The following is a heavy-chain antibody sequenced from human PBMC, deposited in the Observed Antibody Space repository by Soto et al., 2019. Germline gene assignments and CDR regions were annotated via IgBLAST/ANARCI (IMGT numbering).Heavy chain of an antibody. D-gene: IGHD3-10*01. J-gene: IGHJ5*01. CDR3: AKSSGVSPQYWFDS. V-gene: IGHV4-34*01. CDR1: GGSFGGYY. Sequence: PSTLSLTCAVSGGSFGGYYWSWIRQPPGKGLEWSGEINHSGSTNYNPSLKSLVTHSVDKSKNQFFLKLTSVTAADTAIYYCAKSSGVSPQYWFDSWGQGTLVTVYS. CDR2: INHSGST.